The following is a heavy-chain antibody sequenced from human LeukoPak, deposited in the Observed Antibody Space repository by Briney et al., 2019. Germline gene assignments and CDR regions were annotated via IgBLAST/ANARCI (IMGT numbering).Heavy chain of an antibody. D-gene: IGHD6-13*01. J-gene: IGHJ6*02. CDR2: IYSGGST. CDR3: AREGETGYSSSWYSDYYYYGMDV. Sequence: GGSLRLSCAASGFTVSSNYMSWVRQAPGKGLEWASVIYSGGSTYYADSVKGRFTISRDNSKNTLYLQMNSLRAEDTAVYYCAREGETGYSSSWYSDYYYYGMDVWGQGTTVTVSS. CDR1: GFTVSSNY. V-gene: IGHV3-53*01.